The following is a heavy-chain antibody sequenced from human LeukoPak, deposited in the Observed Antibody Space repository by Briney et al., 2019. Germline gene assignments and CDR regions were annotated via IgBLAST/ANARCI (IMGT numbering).Heavy chain of an antibody. V-gene: IGHV3-33*01. D-gene: IGHD3-10*01. CDR2: IWYDGTDK. CDR1: GFTFSSYG. CDR3: ARSGSTYYYGMDV. Sequence: GGSLRLSCAASGFTFSSYGMHWVRQGPGKGLEWVTFIWYDGTDKNYADSVKGRFTISRDNSKNTLYLQMNSLRAEDTAVYYCARSGSTYYYGMDVWGQGTTVSVSS. J-gene: IGHJ6*02.